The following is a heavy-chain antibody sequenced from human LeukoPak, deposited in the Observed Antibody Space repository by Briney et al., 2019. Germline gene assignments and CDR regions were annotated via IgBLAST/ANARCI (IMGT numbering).Heavy chain of an antibody. CDR2: IYYSGST. J-gene: IGHJ3*02. CDR1: GGSISSSSYY. V-gene: IGHV4-39*01. Sequence: SETLSLTCTVSGGSISSSSYYWGWLRQPPGKGLEWIGSIYYSGSTYYNPSLKSRVTISVDTSKNQFSLKLSSVTAADTAVYYCARGPPESAFDIWGQGTMVTVSS. CDR3: ARGPPESAFDI.